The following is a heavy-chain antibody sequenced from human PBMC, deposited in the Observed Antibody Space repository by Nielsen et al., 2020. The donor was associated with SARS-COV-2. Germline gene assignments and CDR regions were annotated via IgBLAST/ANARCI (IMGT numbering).Heavy chain of an antibody. CDR3: AKHHFSVGYFDY. D-gene: IGHD1-14*01. V-gene: IGHV4-31*03. CDR2: IYYSGST. CDR1: GGSISSGGYY. J-gene: IGHJ4*02. Sequence: SETLSLTCTVSGGSISSGGYYWSWIRQHPGKGLEWIGYIYYSGSTYYNPSLKSRVTISVDTSKNQFSLKLSSVTAADTAVYYCAKHHFSVGYFDYWGQGTLVTVSS.